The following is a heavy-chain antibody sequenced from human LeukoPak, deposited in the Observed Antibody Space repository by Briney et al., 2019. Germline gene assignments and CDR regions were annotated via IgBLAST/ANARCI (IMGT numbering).Heavy chain of an antibody. Sequence: SETLSLTCAVSGDSISSDGYSWSWIRQPPGKGLEWVGYIYHSGSTYYNPSLKSRVTISVDTSKNQFSLKLSSVTAADTAVYYCAHGYPSRMDVWGKGTTVTVSS. CDR2: IYHSGST. D-gene: IGHD2-15*01. J-gene: IGHJ6*04. CDR1: GDSISSDGYS. CDR3: AHGYPSRMDV. V-gene: IGHV4-30-2*02.